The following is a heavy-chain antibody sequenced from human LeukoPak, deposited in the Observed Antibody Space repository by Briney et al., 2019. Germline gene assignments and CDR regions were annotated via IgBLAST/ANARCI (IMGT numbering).Heavy chain of an antibody. CDR2: IIPIFGTA. Sequence: ASVKVSCEASGGTFSSYAISWVRQAPGQGLEWMGGIIPIFGTANYAQKFQGRVTITADESTSTAYMELSSLRSEDTAVYYCARGAYSGSYYNWFDPWGQGTLVTVSS. D-gene: IGHD1-26*01. CDR1: GGTFSSYA. J-gene: IGHJ5*02. CDR3: ARGAYSGSYYNWFDP. V-gene: IGHV1-69*13.